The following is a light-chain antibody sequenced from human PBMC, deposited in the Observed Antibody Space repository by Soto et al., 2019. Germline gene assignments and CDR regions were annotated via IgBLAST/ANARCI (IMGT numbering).Light chain of an antibody. CDR1: QDISTS. J-gene: IGKJ4*01. CDR2: AAS. CDR3: QQYNNYPPT. Sequence: DIQMTQSPSSVSASVRDRVTITCRASQDISTSLAWFQQKPGEAPKSLIYAASHLHSEVPSKFSGSGSGTDFTLTISNLQPEDFATYYCQQYNNYPPTFGGGTKVAIK. V-gene: IGKV1-16*02.